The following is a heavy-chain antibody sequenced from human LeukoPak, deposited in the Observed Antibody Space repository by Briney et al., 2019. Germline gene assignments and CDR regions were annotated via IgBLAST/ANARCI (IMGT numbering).Heavy chain of an antibody. Sequence: ASVKVSCKASGYTFTSYGISWVRQAPGQGLEWMGWISAYNGNTNYAQKFQGRVTMTTDTSTSTAYMELRSLRAEDTALYYCAKGNYFFDYWGQGTLVTVSS. CDR3: AKGNYFFDY. J-gene: IGHJ4*02. CDR2: ISAYNGNT. V-gene: IGHV1-18*01. CDR1: GYTFTSYG.